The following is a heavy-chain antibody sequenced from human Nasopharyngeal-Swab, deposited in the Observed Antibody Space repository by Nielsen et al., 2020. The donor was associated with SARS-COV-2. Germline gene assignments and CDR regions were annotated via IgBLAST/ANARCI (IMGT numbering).Heavy chain of an antibody. J-gene: IGHJ5*02. D-gene: IGHD2-15*01. CDR1: GFTFSSYA. CDR2: ISYDGSNK. CDR3: AREGVAWIVVVVAGREFDP. V-gene: IGHV3-30-3*01. Sequence: GGSLRLSCAASGFTFSSYAMHWVRQAPGKGLEWVAVISYDGSNKYYADSVKGRFTISRDNSKNTLYLQMNSLRAEDTAVYYCAREGVAWIVVVVAGREFDPWGQGTLVTVSS.